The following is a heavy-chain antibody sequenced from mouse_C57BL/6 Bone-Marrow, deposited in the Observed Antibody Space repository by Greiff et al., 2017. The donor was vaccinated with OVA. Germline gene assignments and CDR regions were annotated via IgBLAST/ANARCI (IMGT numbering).Heavy chain of an antibody. CDR3: ARARYSNFDY. CDR2: ISDGGSYT. J-gene: IGHJ2*01. D-gene: IGHD2-5*01. Sequence: EVHLVESGGGLVKPGGSLKLSCAASGFTFSSYAMSWVRQTPEKRLEWVATISDGGSYTYYPDNVKGRFTISRDNAKNHLYLQRSQLTAEDTAMYCCARARYSNFDYWGQGTTLTVSS. V-gene: IGHV5-4*01. CDR1: GFTFSSYA.